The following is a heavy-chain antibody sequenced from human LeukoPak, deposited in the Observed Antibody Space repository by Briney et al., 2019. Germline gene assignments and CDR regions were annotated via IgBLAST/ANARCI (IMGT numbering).Heavy chain of an antibody. V-gene: IGHV3-21*04. CDR1: GFSFIGYG. Sequence: GGSLRLSCAASGFSFIGYGMSWARQAPGKGLEWVSSISSGSGYIYYADSVKGRFTISRDNAQNALFLQMNALRVDDSAVYYCARDSGHTGTNEYFEHWGQGTLLTVSS. D-gene: IGHD1-14*01. CDR3: ARDSGHTGTNEYFEH. CDR2: ISSGSGYI. J-gene: IGHJ1*01.